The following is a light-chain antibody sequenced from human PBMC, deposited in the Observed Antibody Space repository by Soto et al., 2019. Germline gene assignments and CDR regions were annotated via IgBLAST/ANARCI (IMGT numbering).Light chain of an antibody. CDR3: QQYYNPPLA. Sequence: IQRTQSPSTLSASVGDRFTITCLASQSISSWLAWYQQKPGKAPKLLIYKAYIRESGVPDRFSGSGSGTDFTLTISSLQAEDVAVYYCQQYYNPPLAFGRGTKVDIK. J-gene: IGKJ1*01. CDR2: KAY. CDR1: QSISSW. V-gene: IGKV1-5*03.